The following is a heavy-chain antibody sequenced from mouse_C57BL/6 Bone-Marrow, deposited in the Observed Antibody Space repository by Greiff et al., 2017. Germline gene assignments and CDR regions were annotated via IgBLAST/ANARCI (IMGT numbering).Heavy chain of an antibody. D-gene: IGHD1-1*01. Sequence: EVKLEESGGGLVQPGGSMKLSCVASGFTFSNYWMNWVRQSPEKGLEWVAQIRLKSDNYATHYAESVKGRFTISRDDSKSSFYLPMNNLRAEDTGIYYCTVTTVVASYYCAMDYWGQGTSVTVSS. CDR3: TVTTVVASYYCAMDY. CDR1: GFTFSNYW. CDR2: IRLKSDNYAT. V-gene: IGHV6-3*01. J-gene: IGHJ4*01.